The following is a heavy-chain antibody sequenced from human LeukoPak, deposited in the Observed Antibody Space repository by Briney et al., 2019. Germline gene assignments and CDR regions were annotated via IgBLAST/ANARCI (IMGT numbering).Heavy chain of an antibody. CDR3: ARSTRDIVVVAAAARWYFDL. D-gene: IGHD2-2*01. CDR1: GGSFSDYC. V-gene: IGHV4-34*01. CDR2: INHSGST. Sequence: PSETLSLTCAVYGGSFSDYCWSWIRQPPGRGLEWIGVINHSGSTNYNPSLKSRVTISVDTSKNQFSLKLSSVTAADTAVYFCARSTRDIVVVAAAARWYFDLWGRGTLVTVSS. J-gene: IGHJ2*01.